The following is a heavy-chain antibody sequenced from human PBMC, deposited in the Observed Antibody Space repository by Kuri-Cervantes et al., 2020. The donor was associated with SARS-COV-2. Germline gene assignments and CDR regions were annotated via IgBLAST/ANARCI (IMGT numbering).Heavy chain of an antibody. CDR1: GYSISSGYC. CDR2: IYYSGST. D-gene: IGHD3-3*01. Sequence: SETLSLTCAVYGYSISSGYCWGWIRQPPGKGLEWMGYIYYSGSTNYNPSLKSRVTISVDTSKNQFSLKLSSVTTADTAVYYCARGTGSYYDFWSGSNFDYWGQGTLVTVSS. J-gene: IGHJ4*02. CDR3: ARGTGSYYDFWSGSNFDY. V-gene: IGHV4-38-2*01.